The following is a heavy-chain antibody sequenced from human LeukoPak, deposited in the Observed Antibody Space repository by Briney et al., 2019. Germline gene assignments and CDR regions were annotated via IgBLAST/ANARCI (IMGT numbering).Heavy chain of an antibody. CDR2: ISSSSSYI. J-gene: IGHJ5*02. D-gene: IGHD4-17*01. Sequence: PGGSLRLSCTASGFTFGDYAMNWVRRAPGKGLEWVSSISSSSSYIYYADSVKGRFTISRDNAKNSLYLQMNSLRAEDTAVYYCARDGAITVTARFDPWGQGTLVTVSS. CDR3: ARDGAITVTARFDP. CDR1: GFTFGDYA. V-gene: IGHV3-21*01.